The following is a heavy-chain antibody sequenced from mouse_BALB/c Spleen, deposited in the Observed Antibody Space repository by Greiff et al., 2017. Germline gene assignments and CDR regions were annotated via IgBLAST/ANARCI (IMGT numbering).Heavy chain of an antibody. V-gene: IGHV1-7*01. D-gene: IGHD1-1*01. CDR3: ASPITTVGY. J-gene: IGHJ2*01. CDR2: INHSTGYT. Sequence: VQLQQSGAELAKPGASVKMSCKASGYTFTSYWMHWVKQRPGQGLEWIGYINHSTGYTEYNQKFKDKATLTADKSSSTAYMQLSSLTSEDSAVYYCASPITTVGYWGQGTTLTVSS. CDR1: GYTFTSYW.